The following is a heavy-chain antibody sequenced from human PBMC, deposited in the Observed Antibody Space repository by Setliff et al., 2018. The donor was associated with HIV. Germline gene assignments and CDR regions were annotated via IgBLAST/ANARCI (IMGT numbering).Heavy chain of an antibody. Sequence: GGSLRLSCAAAGFTFSNAWMTWVRQAPGKGLEWVARIRNKKNGGTTYYAAPVEGRFTISRDDSKNTLSLQMNSLKTEGTAIYYCTTDLGSGRFSWNNNWGQGTLVTVSS. CDR3: TTDLGSGRFSWNNN. CDR1: GFTFSNAW. J-gene: IGHJ4*02. D-gene: IGHD1-26*01. V-gene: IGHV3-15*01. CDR2: IRNKKNGGTT.